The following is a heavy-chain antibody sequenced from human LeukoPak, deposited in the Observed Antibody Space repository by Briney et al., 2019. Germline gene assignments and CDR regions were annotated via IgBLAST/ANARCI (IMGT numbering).Heavy chain of an antibody. CDR3: AGDAEVGYFDSSNFYDY. D-gene: IGHD3-22*01. J-gene: IGHJ4*02. Sequence: GGSLRLSCAASGFTFSSFEMNWVRQAPGKGLEWVSYISSSGSTIYYADSVKGRFTISRDNAKNSLYLQMNSLRAEDTAVYYCAGDAEVGYFDSSNFYDYWGQGTLVTVSS. CDR1: GFTFSSFE. CDR2: ISSSGSTI. V-gene: IGHV3-48*03.